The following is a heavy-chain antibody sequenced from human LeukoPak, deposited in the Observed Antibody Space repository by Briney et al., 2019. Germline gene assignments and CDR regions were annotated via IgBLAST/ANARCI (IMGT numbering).Heavy chain of an antibody. V-gene: IGHV3-21*01. J-gene: IGHJ5*02. CDR1: GFTFSSYS. CDR2: ISSSSSYI. D-gene: IGHD3-10*01. Sequence: GGSLRLSCAASGFTFSSYSMNWVRQAPGKGLEWVSSISSSSSYIYYAGSVKGRFTISRDNAKNSLYLQMNSLRAEDTAVYYCARAGDGSENWFDPWGQGTLVTVSS. CDR3: ARAGDGSENWFDP.